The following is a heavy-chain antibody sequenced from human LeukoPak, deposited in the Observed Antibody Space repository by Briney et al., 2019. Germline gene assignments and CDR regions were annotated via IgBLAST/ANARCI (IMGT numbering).Heavy chain of an antibody. Sequence: GGSLRLSCEASGFTFSSYSMNWVSQAPGKGLEWVSSISSSSSIYYADSVKGRFTISRDNAKNSLYLQMNSLRAEDTAVYYCAGDSNLIIFDYWGQGTLVTVSS. CDR2: ISSSSSI. V-gene: IGHV3-48*01. CDR1: GFTFSSYS. J-gene: IGHJ4*02. CDR3: AGDSNLIIFDY. D-gene: IGHD1-1*01.